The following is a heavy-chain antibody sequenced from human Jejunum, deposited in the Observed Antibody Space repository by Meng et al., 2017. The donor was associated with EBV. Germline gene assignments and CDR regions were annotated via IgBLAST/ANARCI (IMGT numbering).Heavy chain of an antibody. CDR1: TDFISSYEW. V-gene: IGHV4-4*02. Sequence: QWHLQESGPDVWTPSGTLSLTCAVPTDFISSYEWWSWVRQPPGKGLEWLGEINQVGSTYYNPSLKSRVTISIDTSKRQFSLRLNSMTAADTAVYYCARASSERLLDYWGQGTLVTVSS. J-gene: IGHJ4*02. CDR2: INQVGST. CDR3: ARASSERLLDY. D-gene: IGHD1-14*01.